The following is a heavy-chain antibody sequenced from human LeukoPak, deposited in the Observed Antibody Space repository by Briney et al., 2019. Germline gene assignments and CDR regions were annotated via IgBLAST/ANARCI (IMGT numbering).Heavy chain of an antibody. CDR3: AKGRWGLTINNFDI. D-gene: IGHD3-9*01. CDR1: GFTITTYA. Sequence: GGSLTLSCAASGFTITTYAMGWVGQAPGKGLEWVSVISDRGDSTYYIDSVKGRFTISRDSFKDTLYLQIDSLRGEDTAVYYCAKGRWGLTINNFDIWGQGTMVTVSS. J-gene: IGHJ3*02. CDR2: ISDRGDST. V-gene: IGHV3-23*01.